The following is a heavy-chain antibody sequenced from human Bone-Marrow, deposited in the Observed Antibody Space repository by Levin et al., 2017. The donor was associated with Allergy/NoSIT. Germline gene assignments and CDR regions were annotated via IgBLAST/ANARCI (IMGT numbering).Heavy chain of an antibody. CDR1: GFTFSSYA. CDR2: ISGSALYI. CDR3: VSTRGLTETGTWY. V-gene: IGHV3-21*01. Sequence: GGSLRLSCAASGFTFSSYAMNWVRQAPGKGLEWVSSISGSALYIYYADSVKGRFTISRDNAKNSLYLQMNSLRVEDTAVYYCVSTRGLTETGTWYWGQGTLVTVSS. J-gene: IGHJ4*02. D-gene: IGHD3-9*01.